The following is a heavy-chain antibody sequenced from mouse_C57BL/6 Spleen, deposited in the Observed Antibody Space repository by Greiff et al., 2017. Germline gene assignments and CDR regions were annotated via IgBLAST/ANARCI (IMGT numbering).Heavy chain of an antibody. V-gene: IGHV1-82*01. Sequence: QVQLQQSGPELVKPGASVKISCKASGYAFSSSWMNWVTQRPGKGLEWIGRIYPGDGDTNYNGKFKGKATLTADKASSTAYMQLSSLTSEDSAVYFCARSQTYYGSSSDYWCQGTTLTVAS. D-gene: IGHD1-1*01. CDR2: IYPGDGDT. CDR3: ARSQTYYGSSSDY. J-gene: IGHJ2*01. CDR1: GYAFSSSW.